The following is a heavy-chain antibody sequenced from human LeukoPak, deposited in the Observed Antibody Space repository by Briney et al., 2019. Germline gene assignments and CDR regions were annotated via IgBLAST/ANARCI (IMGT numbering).Heavy chain of an antibody. CDR2: ISTSGSTI. CDR3: ARDGPAYSFEY. Sequence: GGSLRLSCAASGFIFSTYEMHWVRQAPGKGLEWVSYISTSGSTIYYADSVKGRFTSSRGNARNSLFLQMNRLRAEDTAVYYCARDGPAYSFEYWGQGTLVTVSS. D-gene: IGHD2-21*01. V-gene: IGHV3-48*03. J-gene: IGHJ4*02. CDR1: GFIFSTYE.